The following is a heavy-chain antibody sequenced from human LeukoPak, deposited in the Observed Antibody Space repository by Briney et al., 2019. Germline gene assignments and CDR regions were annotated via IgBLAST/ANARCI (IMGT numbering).Heavy chain of an antibody. V-gene: IGHV4-61*02. D-gene: IGHD4-17*01. J-gene: IGHJ6*03. CDR1: GGSISSGSYY. CDR3: ARETTVNMDV. CDR2: IYTSGST. Sequence: SETLSLTCAVSGGSISSGSYYWSWIRQPAGKGLEWIGRIYTSGSTNYNPSLKSRVTISVDTSKNQFSLKLSSVTAADTAVYYCARETTVNMDVWGKGTTVTISS.